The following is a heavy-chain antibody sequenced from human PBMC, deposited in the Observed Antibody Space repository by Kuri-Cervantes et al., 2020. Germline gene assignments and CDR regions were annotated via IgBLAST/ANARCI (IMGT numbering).Heavy chain of an antibody. CDR3: ASFAGYSYVRFDY. Sequence: SVKVSCKASGYTFTGYYMHWVRQAPGQGLEWMGGTIPIFGAANYAQKFQGRVTITADESTSTAYMELSSLRSEDTAVYYCASFAGYSYVRFDYWGQGTLVTVSS. J-gene: IGHJ4*02. CDR2: TIPIFGAA. V-gene: IGHV1-69*13. CDR1: GYTFTGYY. D-gene: IGHD5-18*01.